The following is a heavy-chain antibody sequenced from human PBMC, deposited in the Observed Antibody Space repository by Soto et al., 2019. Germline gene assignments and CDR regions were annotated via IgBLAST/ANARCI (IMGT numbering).Heavy chain of an antibody. J-gene: IGHJ3*02. CDR2: IDPSDSYT. V-gene: IGHV5-10-1*01. CDR3: ASLYYDILTGYYKGPDAFDI. D-gene: IGHD3-9*01. CDR1: GYSFTSYW. Sequence: PGESLKISCKGSGYSFTSYWISWVRQMPGKGLEWMGRIDPSDSYTNYSPSFQGHVTISADKSISTAYLQWSSLKASDTAMYYCASLYYDILTGYYKGPDAFDIWGQGTMVTVSS.